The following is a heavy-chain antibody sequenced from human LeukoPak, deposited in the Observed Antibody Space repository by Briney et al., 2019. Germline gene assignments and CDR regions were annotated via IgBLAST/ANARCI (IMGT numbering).Heavy chain of an antibody. CDR2: IRYDGSNK. CDR3: AKGRTYYYDSSGYHDAFDI. J-gene: IGHJ3*02. CDR1: GFTFSDYY. V-gene: IGHV3-30*02. D-gene: IGHD3-22*01. Sequence: GGSLRLSCAASGFTFSDYYMSWIRQAPGKGLEWVAFIRYDGSNKYYADSVKGRFTISRDNSKNSLYLQMNSLRAEDTALCYCAKGRTYYYDSSGYHDAFDIWGQGTMVTVSS.